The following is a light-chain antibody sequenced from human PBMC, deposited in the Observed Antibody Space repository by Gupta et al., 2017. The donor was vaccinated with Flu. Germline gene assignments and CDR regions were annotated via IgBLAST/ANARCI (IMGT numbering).Light chain of an antibody. J-gene: IGLJ2*01. Sequence: SSELTQDPAVSVALGQTVKITCQGDSLRSYYASWYQQKPGQAPILVIYGIHNRPSGIPARFSGSSSGNTASLTITGAQAEDEADYYCNSRDSSGNHLVFGGGTKLTVL. V-gene: IGLV3-19*01. CDR3: NSRDSSGNHLV. CDR2: GIH. CDR1: SLRSYY.